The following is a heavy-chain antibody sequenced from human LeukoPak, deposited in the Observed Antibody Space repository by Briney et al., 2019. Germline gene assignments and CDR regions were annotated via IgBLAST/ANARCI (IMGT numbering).Heavy chain of an antibody. CDR1: GFTFSNYG. CDR3: ARAGYTYNTLYY. CDR2: INQDGSEK. D-gene: IGHD3-3*01. J-gene: IGHJ4*02. V-gene: IGHV3-7*01. Sequence: GGSLRLSCAASGFTFSNYGMTWVRQTPGKGLEWVATINQDGSEKYSVDSVKGRFTISRDNAKNSLYLQMDSLRAEDTAVYYCARAGYTYNTLYYWGQGTLVTVSS.